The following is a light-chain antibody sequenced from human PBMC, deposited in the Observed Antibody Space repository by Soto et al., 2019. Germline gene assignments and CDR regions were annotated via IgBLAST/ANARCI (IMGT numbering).Light chain of an antibody. CDR1: QPVNNN. V-gene: IGKV3-15*01. CDR3: QQYEKWPPSIT. CDR2: GVS. Sequence: IEMTQSPATLSGSPGDRATLSCRASQPVNNNLAWYQQKPGQAPRLLIYGVSTRATGISARFSGGGSVTEFTLTISSLQSEDFALYYCQQYEKWPPSITFGQGTRLEI. J-gene: IGKJ5*01.